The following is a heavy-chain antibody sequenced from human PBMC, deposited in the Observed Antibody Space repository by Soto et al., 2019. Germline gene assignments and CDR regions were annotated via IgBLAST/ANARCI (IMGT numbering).Heavy chain of an antibody. V-gene: IGHV4-31*03. CDR1: GAALNSGNYY. CDR2: IYVTGAV. J-gene: IGHJ5*02. CDR3: ARLRIATNNYKWLDP. D-gene: IGHD2-21*01. Sequence: KASETLSLTCSVSGAALNSGNYYWSWIRQVPGKGLEWIGHIYVTGAVDYNPSLRDRITISQDTSERQFSLNLRLVTAADTAVYYCARLRIATNNYKWLDPWGQGTLVTVYS.